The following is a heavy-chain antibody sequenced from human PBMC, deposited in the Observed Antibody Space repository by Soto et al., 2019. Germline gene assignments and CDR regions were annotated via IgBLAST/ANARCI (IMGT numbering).Heavy chain of an antibody. V-gene: IGHV2-5*01. CDR3: ANRRNYYDSSGYYPEVDYFET. CDR1: GFALSARGEG. CDR2: IYWNDDK. D-gene: IGHD3-22*01. Sequence: QITLKESGPTLVKPTQTLTLTCTFSGFALSARGEGVGWIRQPLGKALEWLALIYWNDDKRYSLSLKSSLTITNDTSKNQVVLTMTNMDPVDTGTYHCANRRNYYDSSGYYPEVDYFETRGQGTLETVSS. J-gene: IGHJ4*02.